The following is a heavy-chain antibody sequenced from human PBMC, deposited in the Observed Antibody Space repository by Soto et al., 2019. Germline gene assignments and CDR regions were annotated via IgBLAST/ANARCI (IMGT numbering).Heavy chain of an antibody. J-gene: IGHJ4*02. D-gene: IGHD3-22*01. CDR3: AKGVEAAYYYGSSGYYGFDY. V-gene: IGHV3-23*01. CDR2: ISGGAGST. Sequence: EVQLLESGGGLVQPGGSLRLSCAASGFTFSSYAMSWVRQAPGKGLEWVSAISGGAGSTNYADSVKGRFTISRNNSKNTVSLQMKSLRAEDTAVYYCAKGVEAAYYYGSSGYYGFDYWGQGTLVTVSS. CDR1: GFTFSSYA.